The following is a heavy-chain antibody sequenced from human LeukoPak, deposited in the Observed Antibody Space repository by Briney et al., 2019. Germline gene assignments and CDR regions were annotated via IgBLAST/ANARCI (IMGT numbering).Heavy chain of an antibody. V-gene: IGHV3-30-3*01. CDR1: GFTFSSYA. D-gene: IGHD4-17*01. J-gene: IGHJ4*02. CDR2: ISYDGSNK. Sequence: PGGSLRLSCAASGFTFSSYAMHWVRQAPGKGLEWVAVISYDGSNKYYADSVKGRFTISRDNSKNTLYLQMNSLRAEDTAVYYCARDAYGDYWGPGYFDYWGQGTLVTVSS. CDR3: ARDAYGDYWGPGYFDY.